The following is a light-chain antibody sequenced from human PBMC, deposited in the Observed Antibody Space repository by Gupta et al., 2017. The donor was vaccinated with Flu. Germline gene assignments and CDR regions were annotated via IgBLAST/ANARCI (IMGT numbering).Light chain of an antibody. J-gene: IGKJ4*01. Sequence: GDSVTMTCQASQDISTYLSWYQHKPGKAPKLLICDASTLQTGVPSSFSGRGSGTHFTFTISSLQPEDIGTYYCQQYGNLPLTFGGGTKVELK. CDR3: QQYGNLPLT. CDR2: DAS. V-gene: IGKV1-33*01. CDR1: QDISTY.